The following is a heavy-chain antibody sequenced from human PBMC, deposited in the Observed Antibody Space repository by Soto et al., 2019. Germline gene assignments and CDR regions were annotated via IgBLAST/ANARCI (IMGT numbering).Heavy chain of an antibody. Sequence: QVQLRESGPGLVRPSETLSLSRSVSGASLNDFSWSWIRQPPGRGLEWIGYVSYSGRTTYSPSLKSRVTSSLDTSKNAFSLNLTSMTAADTAIYYCARHFLGQARQRLFVDYWGQGTLATVSS. V-gene: IGHV4-59*08. CDR2: VSYSGRT. D-gene: IGHD3-3*01. J-gene: IGHJ4*02. CDR3: ARHFLGQARQRLFVDY. CDR1: GASLNDFS.